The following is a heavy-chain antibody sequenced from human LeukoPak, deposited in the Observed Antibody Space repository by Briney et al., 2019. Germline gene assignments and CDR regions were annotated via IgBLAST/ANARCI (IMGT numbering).Heavy chain of an antibody. J-gene: IGHJ3*02. CDR1: ADPFSSHY. CDR2: ISYIGST. Sequence: SETLSLTCAVSADPFSSHYWTWTRQPPGKGLEWIGYISYIGSTNYNPSLKGRVTISIDTSKNQFSLKLSSVTAADTAVYYCARDLVTVTKGFDIWGQGTMVSVSS. D-gene: IGHD4-17*01. V-gene: IGHV4-59*11. CDR3: ARDLVTVTKGFDI.